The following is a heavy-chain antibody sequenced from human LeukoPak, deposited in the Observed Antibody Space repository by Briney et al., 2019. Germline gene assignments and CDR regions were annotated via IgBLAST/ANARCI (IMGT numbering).Heavy chain of an antibody. CDR2: ITATSLHI. V-gene: IGHV3-21*01. CDR3: ARDVVPAATPTWFDP. D-gene: IGHD2-2*01. Sequence: GGSLRLSCAASGVTFSGYSMNWVRQAPGKGLEWVSAITATSLHIYYADSVKGRFTISRDNAKNSLYLQMNSLRAEDTAVYYCARDVVPAATPTWFDPWGQGTLVTVSS. J-gene: IGHJ5*02. CDR1: GVTFSGYS.